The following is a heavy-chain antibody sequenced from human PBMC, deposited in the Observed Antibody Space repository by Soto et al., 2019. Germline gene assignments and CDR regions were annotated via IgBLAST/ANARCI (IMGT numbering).Heavy chain of an antibody. J-gene: IGHJ4*02. CDR3: ARVSMDLGYCTNGVCYKFDY. V-gene: IGHV4-31*03. D-gene: IGHD2-8*01. CDR1: GGSISSGGYY. CDR2: IYYSGST. Sequence: SETLSLTCTVSGGSISSGGYYWSWIRQHPGKGLEWIGYIYYSGSTYYNPSLKSRVTISVDTSKNQFSLKLSSVTAADTAVYYCARVSMDLGYCTNGVCYKFDYWGQGTLVTVSS.